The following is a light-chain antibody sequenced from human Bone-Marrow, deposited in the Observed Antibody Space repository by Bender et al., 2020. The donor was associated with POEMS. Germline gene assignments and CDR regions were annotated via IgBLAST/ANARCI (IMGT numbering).Light chain of an antibody. CDR2: GYN. V-gene: IGLV1-40*01. CDR1: SSNTGSGYD. CDR3: SSYGDSNNYV. Sequence: QSVLTQPPSVSGAPGQSVTISCTGSSSNTGSGYDINWYQHLPGTAPKLLSYGYNNRPSGVPDRFSGSKSGTSASLAITGLQAEDEAAYYCSSYGDSNNYVFATGTKVTVL. J-gene: IGLJ1*01.